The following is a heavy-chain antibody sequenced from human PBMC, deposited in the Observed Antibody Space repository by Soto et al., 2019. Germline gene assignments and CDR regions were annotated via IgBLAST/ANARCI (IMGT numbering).Heavy chain of an antibody. V-gene: IGHV3-53*01. CDR2: IYSGHTT. Sequence: EVQLVESGGGLIQPGGSLRLSCVASGFIVSSNQMSWVRQAPGKGLEWVSVIYSGHTTYYADSVERRFTISRDDSKNTLYLEMNSLRVEDTAVYYCVRGPSDHKLRLVEWPYGDYWGQGALVTVSS. CDR1: GFIVSSNQ. D-gene: IGHD3-3*01. J-gene: IGHJ4*02. CDR3: VRGPSDHKLRLVEWPYGDY.